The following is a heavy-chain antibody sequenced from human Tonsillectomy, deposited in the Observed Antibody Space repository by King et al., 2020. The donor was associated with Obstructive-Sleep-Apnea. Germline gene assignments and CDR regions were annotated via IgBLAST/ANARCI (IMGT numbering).Heavy chain of an antibody. CDR2: IRYDGSNK. D-gene: IGHD1-26*01. V-gene: IGHV3-30*02. CDR3: AKATWELLPGDY. Sequence: QVQLVESGGGVVQPGRSLRLSCAASGFTFSSYGMHWVRQAPGKGLEWVAFIRYDGSNKYYADSVKGRFTISRDNSKNTLYLQMNSLRAEDTAVYYCAKATWELLPGDYWGQGTLVTVSS. J-gene: IGHJ4*02. CDR1: GFTFSSYG.